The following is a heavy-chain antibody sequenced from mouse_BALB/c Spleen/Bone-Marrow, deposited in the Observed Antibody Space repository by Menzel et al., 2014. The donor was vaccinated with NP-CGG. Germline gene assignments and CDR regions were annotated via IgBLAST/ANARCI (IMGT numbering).Heavy chain of an antibody. D-gene: IGHD2-10*02. V-gene: IGHV5-6*01. CDR3: ARRGYGNSYWYFDV. J-gene: IGHJ1*01. Sequence: EVQLVESGGDLVKPGGSLKLSCAASGFTLXSYGMSWVRQTPDKRLEWVATISSGGSYTYYPDSVKGRFTISRDNAKNTLYLQMSSLKSEDTAMYYCARRGYGNSYWYFDVWGAGTTVTVSS. CDR2: ISSGGSYT. CDR1: GFTLXSYG.